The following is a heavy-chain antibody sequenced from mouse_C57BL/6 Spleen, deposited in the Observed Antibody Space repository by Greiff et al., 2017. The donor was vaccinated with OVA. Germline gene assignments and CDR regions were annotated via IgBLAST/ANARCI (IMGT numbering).Heavy chain of an antibody. D-gene: IGHD2-5*01. CDR1: GFSLTSYA. CDR3: ASYSNYEGYWYFDV. J-gene: IGHJ1*03. V-gene: IGHV2-9-1*01. CDR2: IWTGGGT. Sequence: QVQLQQSGPGLVAPSQSLSITCTVSGFSLTSYAISWVRQPPGKGLEWLGVIWTGGGTNYNSALKSRLSISKDNSKSQVFLKMNSLQTDDTARYYCASYSNYEGYWYFDVWGTGTTVTVSS.